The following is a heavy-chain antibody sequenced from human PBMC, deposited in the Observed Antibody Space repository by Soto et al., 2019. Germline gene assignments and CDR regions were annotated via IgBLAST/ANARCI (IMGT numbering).Heavy chain of an antibody. CDR1: GGTFSSYA. Sequence: GASVKVSCKASGGTFSSYAISWVRQAPGQGLEWIGWIVAGSGNTNYAQKFQERVTITRDMSTSTAYMVLSSLRSDDTAVYYCAAGRTGGSYYGMDVWGQGTTVTVSS. D-gene: IGHD1-1*01. V-gene: IGHV1-58*02. CDR2: IVAGSGNT. CDR3: AAGRTGGSYYGMDV. J-gene: IGHJ6*02.